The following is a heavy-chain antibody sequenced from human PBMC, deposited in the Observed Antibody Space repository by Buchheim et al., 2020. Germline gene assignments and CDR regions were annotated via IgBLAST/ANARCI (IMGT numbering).Heavy chain of an antibody. V-gene: IGHV4-39*01. CDR1: GGSIRSFNNY. CDR2: IYYTGST. Sequence: QLQLQESGPGLVKPSETLSLTCTVSGGSIRSFNNYWGGSRQPPGGGLEWIGSIYYTGSTYYNPSLKSRLTISVDTSKNPFSLKLSSVTAADTAVYFCARTGDSGYYFYYFDYWGQGSL. D-gene: IGHD3-22*01. J-gene: IGHJ4*02. CDR3: ARTGDSGYYFYYFDY.